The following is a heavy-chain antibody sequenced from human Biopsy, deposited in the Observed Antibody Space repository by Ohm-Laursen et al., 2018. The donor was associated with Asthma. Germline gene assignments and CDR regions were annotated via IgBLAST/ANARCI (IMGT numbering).Heavy chain of an antibody. CDR3: ARGDSSGWSQYYFDY. CDR1: GFAVSRDH. CDR2: IYSGGTS. D-gene: IGHD6-19*01. J-gene: IGHJ4*02. Sequence: GSLRLSCAASGFAVSRDHMFWVRQAPGKGLEWVSVIYSGGTSHTADSVRGRFTISGDYSKNTLYLQMHSLRAEDTAVYYCARGDSSGWSQYYFDYWGQGTLVTVSA. V-gene: IGHV3-53*01.